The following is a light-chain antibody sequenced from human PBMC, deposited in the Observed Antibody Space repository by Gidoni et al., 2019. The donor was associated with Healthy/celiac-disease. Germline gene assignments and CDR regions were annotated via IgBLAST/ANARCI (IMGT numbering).Light chain of an antibody. J-gene: IGKJ4*01. V-gene: IGKV3-20*01. CDR1: QSVSSSY. Sequence: EIVLTQSPGTLSLSPGESATLSCRASQSVSSSYLAWYQQKPGQAPRLLLYGASSRATGIPDRFSGSGSGTDFTLTISRLEPEDFAVYYCQQYGSSPRLTFGGGTKVEIK. CDR2: GAS. CDR3: QQYGSSPRLT.